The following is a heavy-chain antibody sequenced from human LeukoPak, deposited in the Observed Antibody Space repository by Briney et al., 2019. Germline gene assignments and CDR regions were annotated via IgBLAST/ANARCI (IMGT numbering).Heavy chain of an antibody. CDR3: ARDVGYNYGVYYYYAMDV. D-gene: IGHD5-18*01. CDR2: FYYSGST. CDR1: GGSITSSSYY. V-gene: IGHV4-39*07. Sequence: SETLSLTCTVSGGSITSSSYYWGWIRQPPGKGLEWIGNFYYSGSTYYNPSLKSRVTISVDTSKNQLSLKLSNVTAADTAVYYCARDVGYNYGVYYYYAMDVWGQGTTVTVSS. J-gene: IGHJ6*02.